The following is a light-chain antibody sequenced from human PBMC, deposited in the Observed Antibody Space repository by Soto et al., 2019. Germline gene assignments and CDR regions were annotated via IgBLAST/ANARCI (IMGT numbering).Light chain of an antibody. Sequence: EIVLTQSPATLSLSPGERATLSCRASQSVSSYLAWYQQKPGQAPRLLIYDASNRATGIPARFSGSGSGTDFTLTISSLEPEDFAVYYCQQCSSCPPITFGQGTRLEIK. CDR2: DAS. J-gene: IGKJ5*01. V-gene: IGKV3-11*01. CDR3: QQCSSCPPIT. CDR1: QSVSSY.